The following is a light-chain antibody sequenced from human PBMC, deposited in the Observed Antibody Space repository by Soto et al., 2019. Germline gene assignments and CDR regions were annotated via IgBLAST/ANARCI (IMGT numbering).Light chain of an antibody. CDR1: SSDVGGYNY. J-gene: IGLJ1*01. V-gene: IGLV2-8*01. CDR3: SSYAGSNNYV. CDR2: EVS. Sequence: QSALAQPPSASGSPGQSVTISCTGTSSDVGGYNYVSWYQQHPGKAPKLTIYEVSKRPSGVPDRFSGSKSGNTASLTVSGLQAEDEADYYCSSYAGSNNYVFGTGTKVTDL.